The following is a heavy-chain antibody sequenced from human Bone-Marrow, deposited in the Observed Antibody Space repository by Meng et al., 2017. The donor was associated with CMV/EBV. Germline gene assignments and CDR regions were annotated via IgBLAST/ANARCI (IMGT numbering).Heavy chain of an antibody. CDR1: GFTFSNHV. J-gene: IGHJ6*02. CDR2: ISFDGHNE. Sequence: GESLKISCAASGFTFSNHVMHWVRQAPGKGLEWVAAISFDGHNEYYADSVKGRFTISRDNAKNSLYLQMNSLRAEDTAVYYCARYDFWSGYPAAYYYGMDVWGQGTTVTVSS. CDR3: ARYDFWSGYPAAYYYGMDV. D-gene: IGHD3-3*01. V-gene: IGHV3-30-3*01.